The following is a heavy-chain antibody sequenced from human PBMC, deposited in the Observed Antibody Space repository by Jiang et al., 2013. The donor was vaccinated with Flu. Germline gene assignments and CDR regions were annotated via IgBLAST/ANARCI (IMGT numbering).Heavy chain of an antibody. Sequence: VQLVESGAEVKKPGESLKISCKGSGYSFANYWIGWVRQMPGKGLEWMGIIYPADSDTKYSPSFRGQVTISADKSITTAYLHWSSLQASDTAIYYCATHRYCSGRICPPYWAQGTLVTVSS. CDR3: ATHRYCSGRICPPY. J-gene: IGHJ4*02. CDR1: GYSFANYW. V-gene: IGHV5-51*01. D-gene: IGHD2-15*01. CDR2: IYPADSDT.